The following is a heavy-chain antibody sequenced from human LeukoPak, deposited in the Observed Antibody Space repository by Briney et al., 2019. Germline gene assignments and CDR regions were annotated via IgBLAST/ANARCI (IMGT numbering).Heavy chain of an antibody. J-gene: IGHJ4*02. D-gene: IGHD3-22*01. Sequence: GSLRLSCAASGFTFSIYSVNWVRQAPGKGLEWVSSISGSSSSIYYADSLKGRFTISRDNAKNSLYLQMNSLRAEDTALYYCAKDGDSSGYYYTSLDYWGQGTLVTVSS. V-gene: IGHV3-21*04. CDR1: GFTFSIYS. CDR3: AKDGDSSGYYYTSLDY. CDR2: ISGSSSSI.